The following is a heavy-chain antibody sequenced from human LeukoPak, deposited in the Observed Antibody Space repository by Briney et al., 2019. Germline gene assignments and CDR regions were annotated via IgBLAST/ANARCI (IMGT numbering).Heavy chain of an antibody. V-gene: IGHV3-48*02. CDR2: ISSSSGTI. D-gene: IGHD2-15*01. CDR1: GFTFSSYG. J-gene: IGHJ5*02. Sequence: GGSLRLSCAASGFTFSSYGMNWVRQAPGKGLKWVSYISSSSGTIYYADSVRGRFAISRDNAKNSLYLQMNSLRDEDTAVYYCARASLYCSGGTCYEVWFDPWGQGTLVTVSS. CDR3: ARASLYCSGGTCYEVWFDP.